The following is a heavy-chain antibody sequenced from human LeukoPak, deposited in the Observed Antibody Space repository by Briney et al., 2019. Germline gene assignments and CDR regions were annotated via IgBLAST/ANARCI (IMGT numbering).Heavy chain of an antibody. V-gene: IGHV4-30-4*01. CDR3: ATIPEDRENYIDY. D-gene: IGHD1-14*01. Sequence: PSETLSLTCTVSGGSVSSRDYYWTWIRQSPGKGLEWVGLIYYSGTTYYSPSLKSRIVMSVDTSKNQFSLRLNSVTAADTAVYYCATIPEDRENYIDYWGQGTLVTVSS. CDR1: GGSVSSRDYY. J-gene: IGHJ4*02. CDR2: IYYSGTT.